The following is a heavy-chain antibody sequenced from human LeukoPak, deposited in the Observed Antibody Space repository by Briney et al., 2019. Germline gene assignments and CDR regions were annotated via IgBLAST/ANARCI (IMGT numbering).Heavy chain of an antibody. D-gene: IGHD1-26*01. V-gene: IGHV3-53*01. CDR2: IYSGGSA. J-gene: IGHJ4*02. CDR1: GFIFSDYY. Sequence: GGSLRLSCAASGFIFSDYYMSWIRQAPGKGLEWVSVIYSGGSAYFADSVKGRFTISRDNSKNTLYLQMNSLRAEDTAVYYCARDRRDSGTYYADYWGQGTLVTVSS. CDR3: ARDRRDSGTYYADY.